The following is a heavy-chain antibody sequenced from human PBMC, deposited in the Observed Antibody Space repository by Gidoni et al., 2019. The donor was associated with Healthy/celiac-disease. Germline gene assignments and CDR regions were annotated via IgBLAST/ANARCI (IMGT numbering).Heavy chain of an antibody. CDR3: ARTRMTTVTYGMDV. Sequence: QVQLVQSGAAVKKPGASVKVSCQASGSPFTGYYMHWVRQAPGQGLEWMGWINPNSGGTNYAQKFQGRVTMTRDTSISTAYMELSRLRSDDTAVYYCARTRMTTVTYGMDVWGQGTTVTVSS. CDR2: INPNSGGT. J-gene: IGHJ6*02. D-gene: IGHD4-17*01. CDR1: GSPFTGYY. V-gene: IGHV1-2*02.